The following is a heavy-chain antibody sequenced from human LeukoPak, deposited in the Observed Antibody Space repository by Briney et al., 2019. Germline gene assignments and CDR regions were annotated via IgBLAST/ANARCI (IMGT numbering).Heavy chain of an antibody. CDR1: GYSISSGYY. J-gene: IGHJ5*02. V-gene: IGHV4-38-2*01. CDR3: ARVLYCSGGTCYHWFDP. Sequence: SETLSLTCAVSGYSISSGYYWGWIRQPPGKGLEWIGSIYHSGSTYSNPSLKSRVTISVDTSKNQFSLKLSSVTAADTAVYYCARVLYCSGGTCYHWFDPWGQGTLVTVSS. CDR2: IYHSGST. D-gene: IGHD2-15*01.